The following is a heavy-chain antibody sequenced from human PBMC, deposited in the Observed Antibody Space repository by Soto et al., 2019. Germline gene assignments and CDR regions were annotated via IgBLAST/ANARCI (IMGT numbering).Heavy chain of an antibody. CDR1: GGTFSSYA. CDR2: IIPIFGTA. V-gene: IGHV1-69*13. D-gene: IGHD7-27*01. J-gene: IGHJ6*02. CDR3: ARARLTRDYFGMDV. Sequence: ASVKVSCKASGGTFSSYALSWVRQAPGQGLEWMGGIIPIFGTANYAQKFQDRVTITADESTSTAYMELSSLRSEDTAVYYCARARLTRDYFGMDVWGQGTTVTVS.